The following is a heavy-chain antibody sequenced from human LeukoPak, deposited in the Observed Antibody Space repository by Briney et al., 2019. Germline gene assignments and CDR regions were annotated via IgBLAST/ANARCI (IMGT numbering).Heavy chain of an antibody. J-gene: IGHJ4*02. D-gene: IGHD3-16*01. V-gene: IGHV3-53*01. CDR3: ARDLHPRLTGYFDY. CDR1: GDSISSYY. Sequence: ETLSLTCTVSGDSISSYYVSWVRQAPGKGLEWVSVIYSGGSTYYADSVEGRFTVSRDNSKNTLYLEMKSLRADDTAVYYCARDLHPRLTGYFDYWGQGTLVTVSS. CDR2: IYSGGST.